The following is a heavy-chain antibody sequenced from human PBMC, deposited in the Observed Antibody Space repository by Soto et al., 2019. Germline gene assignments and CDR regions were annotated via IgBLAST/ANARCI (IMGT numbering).Heavy chain of an antibody. CDR1: GYTFTGYY. Sequence: GASVKVSCKASGYTFTGYYMHWVRQAPGQGLEWMGWINPNSGGTNYAQKFQGWVTMTRDTSISTAYMELSRLRSDDTAVYYCARNRDRGGYSYGYFYYYGMDVWGQGTTVTVSS. J-gene: IGHJ6*02. V-gene: IGHV1-2*04. D-gene: IGHD5-18*01. CDR2: INPNSGGT. CDR3: ARNRDRGGYSYGYFYYYGMDV.